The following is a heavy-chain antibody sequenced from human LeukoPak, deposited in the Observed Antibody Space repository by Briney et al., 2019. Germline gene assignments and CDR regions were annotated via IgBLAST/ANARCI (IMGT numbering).Heavy chain of an antibody. J-gene: IGHJ6*03. Sequence: GGSLRLSCAASGFTFSSYAMTWVRQAPGKGLEWVSAVSGSGGTTYYADSVKGRFTISRDNSENTLYLQMNSLGAEGTAVYFCAKTTVTAESYFYYYMDVWGKGTTVTVSS. D-gene: IGHD4-17*01. CDR1: GFTFSSYA. CDR3: AKTTVTAESYFYYYMDV. CDR2: VSGSGGTT. V-gene: IGHV3-23*01.